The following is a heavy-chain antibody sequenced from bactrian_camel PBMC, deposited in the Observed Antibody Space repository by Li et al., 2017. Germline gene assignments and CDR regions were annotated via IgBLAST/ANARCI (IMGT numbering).Heavy chain of an antibody. Sequence: VQLVESGGGSVQAGGSLRLSCVASGDIYARDCMGWIRQVSGKEREGVASIDSDGETTYADSVKGRFIIFRDNAKNSVYLQMNSLKLEDTAMYYCAADFGPYCSGSYLARRANFEGQGTQVTVS. D-gene: IGHD2*01. CDR2: IDSDGET. J-gene: IGHJ4*01. CDR1: GDIYARDC. V-gene: IGHV3S53*01.